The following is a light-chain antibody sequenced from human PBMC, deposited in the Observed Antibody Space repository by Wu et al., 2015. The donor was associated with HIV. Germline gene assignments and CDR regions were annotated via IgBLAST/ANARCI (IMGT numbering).Light chain of an antibody. J-gene: IGKJ5*01. CDR2: GAS. V-gene: IGKV3-11*01. Sequence: EIVLTQSPATLSLSPGERATLSCRASQSVSNYLAWYQQKLGQAPRLLIHGASRRAPGIPARFSATGAGTDFTLTISSLEPDDFAVYYCQQRNIWPLTFGQGTRLEIK. CDR3: QQRNIWPLT. CDR1: QSVSNY.